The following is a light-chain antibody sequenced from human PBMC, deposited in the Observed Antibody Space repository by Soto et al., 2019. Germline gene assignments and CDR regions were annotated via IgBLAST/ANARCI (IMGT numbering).Light chain of an antibody. Sequence: QSVLTQPASVSGSLGQSITISCTGTTRDIAGYNYISWYQQLPGKAPKLMIYQVTIRPSGISNRFSGSKSGNTASLTISGLQAEDEADYYCTYFSSSTSLYDSGTGTKVNVL. CDR2: QVT. V-gene: IGLV2-14*01. CDR3: TYFSSSTSLYD. CDR1: TRDIAGYNY. J-gene: IGLJ1*01.